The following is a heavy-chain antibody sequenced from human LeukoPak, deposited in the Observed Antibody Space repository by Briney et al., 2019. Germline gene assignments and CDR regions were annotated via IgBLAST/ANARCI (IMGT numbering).Heavy chain of an antibody. V-gene: IGHV4-39*01. CDR2: IYYSGST. CDR3: ASPQDIVVVPAAMGISDAFDI. J-gene: IGHJ3*02. D-gene: IGHD2-2*01. CDR1: GGSISSSSYY. Sequence: PSETLSLTCTVSGGSISSSSYYWGWIRQPPGKGLEWIGSIYYSGSTYYNPSLKSRATISVDTSKNQFSLKLSSVTAADTAVYYCASPQDIVVVPAAMGISDAFDIWGQGTMVTVSS.